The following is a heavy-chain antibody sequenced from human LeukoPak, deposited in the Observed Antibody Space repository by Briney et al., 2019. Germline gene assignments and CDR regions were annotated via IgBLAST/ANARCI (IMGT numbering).Heavy chain of an antibody. Sequence: PGGSLRLSCAASGFSFSSYAMHWVRQAPGKGLEWVAVIWYDGSNKYYVDSVKGRFTISRDNSKNTLFLQMNSLRAEDTAVYYCARDMGSSSWYFRFDPWGQGTLVTVSS. CDR3: ARDMGSSSWYFRFDP. J-gene: IGHJ5*02. CDR1: GFSFSSYA. V-gene: IGHV3-33*08. CDR2: IWYDGSNK. D-gene: IGHD6-13*01.